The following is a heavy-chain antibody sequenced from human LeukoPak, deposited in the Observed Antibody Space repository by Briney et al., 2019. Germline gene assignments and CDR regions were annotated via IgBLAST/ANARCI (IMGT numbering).Heavy chain of an antibody. V-gene: IGHV3-23*01. J-gene: IGHJ4*02. CDR2: ISGSDART. D-gene: IGHD6-19*01. CDR1: GFTFSAYA. Sequence: PGGSLRLSCAASGFTFSAYAMSWVRQAPGKGLEWVSAISGSDARTYYADSVKGRFTISRDNSKNPLYLQMSSLRAEDTAVYYCAKPLSGWYSFDYWGQGTLVTVSS. CDR3: AKPLSGWYSFDY.